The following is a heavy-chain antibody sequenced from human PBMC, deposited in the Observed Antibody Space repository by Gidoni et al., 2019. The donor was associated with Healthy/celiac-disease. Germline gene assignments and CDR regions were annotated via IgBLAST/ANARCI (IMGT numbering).Heavy chain of an antibody. CDR1: GSSFTSYW. CDR2: IDPRGSYP. CDR3: ARRSVAYCGGGWHN. D-gene: IGHD2-21*02. V-gene: IGHV5-10-1*03. J-gene: IGHJ1*01. Sequence: EVQLVQSGAEVKKPGESLRISCKGSGSSFTSYWISWVRQMPGEGLEWMGKIDPRGSYPNSSPSPQGNVTISADKSISPDDLGWSSLNASVTGMYYCARRSVAYCGGGWHNWGQGTMVTVSS.